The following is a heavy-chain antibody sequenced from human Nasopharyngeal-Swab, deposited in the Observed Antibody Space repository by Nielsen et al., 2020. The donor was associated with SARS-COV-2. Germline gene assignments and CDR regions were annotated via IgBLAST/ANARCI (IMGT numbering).Heavy chain of an antibody. J-gene: IGHJ4*02. V-gene: IGHV3-11*01. CDR2: ISSSGSTI. CDR1: GFTFSDYY. D-gene: IGHD6-13*01. CDR3: ARDGKVGSSYDY. Sequence: GESLKISCAASGFTFSDYYMSWIRRAPGKGLEWVSYISSSGSTIYYADSVKDRFTISRDNAKNSLYLQMNSLRAEDTAVYYCARDGKVGSSYDYWGQGTLVTVSS.